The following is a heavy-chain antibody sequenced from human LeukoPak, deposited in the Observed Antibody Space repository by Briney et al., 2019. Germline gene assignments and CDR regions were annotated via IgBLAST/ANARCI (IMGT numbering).Heavy chain of an antibody. CDR1: GFTFDGYA. CDR2: ITWNSYNI. CDR3: AKDIGPYGSFFDY. J-gene: IGHJ4*02. D-gene: IGHD3-10*01. V-gene: IGHV3-9*01. Sequence: GGSLRLSCAASGFTFDGYAMHWVRQAPGKGLEWVSAITWNSYNINYADSVKGRFTISKDNAKNSLYLQMNSLRTEDTALYYCAKDIGPYGSFFDYWGQGTLVTVSS.